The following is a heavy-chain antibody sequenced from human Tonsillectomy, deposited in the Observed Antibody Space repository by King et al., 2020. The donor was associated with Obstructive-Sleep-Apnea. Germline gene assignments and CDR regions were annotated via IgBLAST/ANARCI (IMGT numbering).Heavy chain of an antibody. Sequence: QLVQSGGGVVQPGRSLRLSCAASGFTFSSFGMHWVRQAPGKGLEWVAVISYDGSNKYYADSVKGRFTISRDNSKNTVYLQMNSLRGEDTAVYYCAKETFSGWTKIDYWGQGTLVTVSS. D-gene: IGHD6-19*01. J-gene: IGHJ4*02. V-gene: IGHV3-30*18. CDR2: ISYDGSNK. CDR1: GFTFSSFG. CDR3: AKETFSGWTKIDY.